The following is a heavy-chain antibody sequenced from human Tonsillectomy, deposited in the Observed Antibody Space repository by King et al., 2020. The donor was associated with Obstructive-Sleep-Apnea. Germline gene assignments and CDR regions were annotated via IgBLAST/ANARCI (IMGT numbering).Heavy chain of an antibody. CDR3: TTLVWEDY. CDR2: IKARSDVGTT. Sequence: VQLVESGGGLVKPGGSLRLSCAASGFTFSNAWISWVRQAPGKGLDWVGRIKARSDVGTTDYASPVKGRLTISRDASKNTLYLQINSLKTEDTAVYYCTTLVWEDYWGQGNLVNVSS. V-gene: IGHV3-15*01. J-gene: IGHJ4*02. D-gene: IGHD1-26*01. CDR1: GFTFSNAW.